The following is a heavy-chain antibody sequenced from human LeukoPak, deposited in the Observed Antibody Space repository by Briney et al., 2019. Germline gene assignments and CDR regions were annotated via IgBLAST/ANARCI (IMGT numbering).Heavy chain of an antibody. J-gene: IGHJ5*02. CDR2: ISYDGSNK. CDR3: ARETRGYSSGWYETAPANWFDP. Sequence: GGSLRLSCAASGFTFSSYSMNWVRQAPGKGLEWVAVISYDGSNKYYADSVKGRFTISRDNSKNTLYLQMNSLRAEDTAVYYCARETRGYSSGWYETAPANWFDPWGQGTLVTVSS. V-gene: IGHV3-30*03. D-gene: IGHD6-19*01. CDR1: GFTFSSYS.